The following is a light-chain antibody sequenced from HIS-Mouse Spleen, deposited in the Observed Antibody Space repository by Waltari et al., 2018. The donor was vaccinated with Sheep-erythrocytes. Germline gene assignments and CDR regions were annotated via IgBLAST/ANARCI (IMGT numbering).Light chain of an antibody. CDR3: CSYAGSYNHV. CDR2: DVS. Sequence: QSALTQPRSVSGSPGQSVTISCTRTSRDVGGYNYVSWYQQHPGKAPKLMIYDVSKRPSGVPVLFSGSNSRTTASLTISWLQAEDEADYYCCSYAGSYNHVFATGTKVTVL. J-gene: IGLJ1*01. V-gene: IGLV2-11*01. CDR1: SRDVGGYNY.